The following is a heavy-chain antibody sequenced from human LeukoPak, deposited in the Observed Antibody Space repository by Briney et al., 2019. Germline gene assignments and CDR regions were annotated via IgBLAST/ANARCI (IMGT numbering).Heavy chain of an antibody. CDR1: GYTFTSYA. V-gene: IGHV7-4-1*02. J-gene: IGHJ4*02. CDR3: ARMYYDFWSGYPPFDY. CDR2: INTNTGNP. D-gene: IGHD3-3*01. Sequence: GASVKVSCKASGYTFTSYAMNWVRQAPGQGLEWIGWINTNTGNPTYAQGFTGRFVFSLDTSVSTAYLQISSLKAEDTAVYYCARMYYDFWSGYPPFDYWGQGTLVTVSS.